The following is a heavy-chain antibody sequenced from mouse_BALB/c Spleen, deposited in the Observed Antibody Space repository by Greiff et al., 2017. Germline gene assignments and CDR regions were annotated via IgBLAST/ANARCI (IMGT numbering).Heavy chain of an antibody. V-gene: IGHV5-17*02. D-gene: IGHD2-1*01. CDR2: ISSGSSTI. CDR3: ARSRWGNYEYYYAMDY. J-gene: IGHJ4*01. CDR1: GFTFSSFG. Sequence: EVMLVESGGGLVQPGGSRKLSCAASGFTFSSFGMHWVRQAPEKGLEWVAYISSGSSTIYYADTVKGRFTISRDNPKNTLFLQMTSLRSEDTAMYYCARSRWGNYEYYYAMDYWGQGTSVTVSS.